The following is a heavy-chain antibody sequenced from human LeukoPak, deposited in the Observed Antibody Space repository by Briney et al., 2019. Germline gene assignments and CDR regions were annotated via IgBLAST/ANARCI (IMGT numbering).Heavy chain of an antibody. CDR2: ISLAGQT. V-gene: IGHV4-4*02. J-gene: IGHJ4*02. CDR3: SRESRPFCPFGY. CDR1: GGSISGTNW. Sequence: SGTLSLTCGVSGGSISGTNWWSWVRQPPGQGLEWIGEISLAGQTNYNPSLNGRVTMSLDKSSNQLSLHLTSVTAADTATYFCSRESRPFCPFGYWGQGTLVIVSS.